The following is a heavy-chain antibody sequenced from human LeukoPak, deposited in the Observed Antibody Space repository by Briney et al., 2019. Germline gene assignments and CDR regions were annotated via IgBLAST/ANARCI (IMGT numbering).Heavy chain of an antibody. J-gene: IGHJ4*02. CDR1: GFTFSDCY. Sequence: GGSLRLSCAASGFTFSDCYMSWIRQAPGKGLEWVSYISSSGSTIYYADSVKGRFTISRDNAKNSLYLQMNSLRAEDTAVYYCAKDTRLPTRGFDYWGQGTLVTVSS. D-gene: IGHD5-12*01. CDR2: ISSSGSTI. V-gene: IGHV3-11*01. CDR3: AKDTRLPTRGFDY.